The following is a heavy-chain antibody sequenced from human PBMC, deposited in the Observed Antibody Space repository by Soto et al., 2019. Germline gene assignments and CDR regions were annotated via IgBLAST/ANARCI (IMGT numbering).Heavy chain of an antibody. CDR1: GDSVTRAGYS. CDR3: ARETRVGRYYFYI. D-gene: IGHD1-26*01. V-gene: IGHV4-30-2*01. J-gene: IGHJ4*02. CDR2: ICHTGSP. Sequence: QVQLHESGSGLVKPSQTLSLTCTVSGDSVTRAGYSWRWIRQPPGKGLEWIGYICHTGSPYYNPSLQSPGTISIDRSKNAFSLHLGSVTAADTAVYYCARETRVGRYYFYIWGQVPLLTVSS.